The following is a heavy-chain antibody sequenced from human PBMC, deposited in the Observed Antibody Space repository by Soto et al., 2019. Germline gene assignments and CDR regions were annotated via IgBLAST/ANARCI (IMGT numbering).Heavy chain of an antibody. CDR1: GFTFSSYA. D-gene: IGHD3-16*01. J-gene: IGHJ2*01. Sequence: QVQLVESGGGVVQPGRSLRLSCAASGFTFSSYAMHWVRQAPGKGLKWVAVISYDGSNKYYADSVKGRFTISRDNSKNTLYLKMNSLRAEDTAVYYCARDDDYWYFDLWGRGTLVTVSS. CDR3: ARDDDYWYFDL. V-gene: IGHV3-30-3*01. CDR2: ISYDGSNK.